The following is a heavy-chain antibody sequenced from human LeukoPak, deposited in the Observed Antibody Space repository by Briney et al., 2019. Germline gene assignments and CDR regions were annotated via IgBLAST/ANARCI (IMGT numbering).Heavy chain of an antibody. D-gene: IGHD6-13*01. CDR1: GFSFSSYW. CDR2: ITGSGGNT. CDR3: AKAASSSWPSYYYGMDV. V-gene: IGHV3-23*01. J-gene: IGHJ6*02. Sequence: GGSLRLSCAASGFSFSSYWMHWVRQAPGKGLEWVSVITGSGGNTYYADSVKGRFTISKDNSKNTVYLQMSSLRVDDTAVYYCAKAASSSWPSYYYGMDVWGQGTTVTVSS.